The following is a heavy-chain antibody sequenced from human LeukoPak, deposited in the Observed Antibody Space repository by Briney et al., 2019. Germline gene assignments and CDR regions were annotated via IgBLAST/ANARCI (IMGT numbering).Heavy chain of an antibody. V-gene: IGHV4-30-2*01. J-gene: IGHJ6*03. D-gene: IGHD6-13*01. CDR2: IYHSGST. CDR3: ARATIEQQLAKRYYYYYMDV. CDR1: GGSISRGGYY. Sequence: SETLSLTCTVSGGSISRGGYYWSWIRQPPGKGLEWIGYIYHSGSTYYNPSLKSRVTISVDRSKNQFSLKLSSVTAADTAVYYCARATIEQQLAKRYYYYYMDVWGKGTTVTVSS.